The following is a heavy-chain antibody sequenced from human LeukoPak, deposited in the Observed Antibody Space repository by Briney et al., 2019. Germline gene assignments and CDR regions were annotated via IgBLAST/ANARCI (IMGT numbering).Heavy chain of an antibody. CDR3: VSNPDYYDSSGLDY. D-gene: IGHD3-22*01. J-gene: IGHJ4*02. CDR1: GYTFTNYG. V-gene: IGHV1-18*01. CDR2: ISGYNGNT. Sequence: ASVKVSCNASGYTFTNYGISWVRQAPGQGLEWMGWISGYNGNTNYAQKLQGRVTMTTDTSTSTAYMELRSLRSDDTAVYYCVSNPDYYDSSGLDYWGQGTLVTVSS.